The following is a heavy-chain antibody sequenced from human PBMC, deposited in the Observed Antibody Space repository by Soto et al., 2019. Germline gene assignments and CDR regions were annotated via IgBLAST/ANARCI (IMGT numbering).Heavy chain of an antibody. J-gene: IGHJ6*02. CDR1: GGTFSSYA. D-gene: IGHD5-12*01. Sequence: GASVKVSCKASGGTFSSYAINWVRQAPGQGLEWLGGVIPIFGPAHYAQKFQGRVTITADESTRTAYMELSSLISDDTAVYFCASGHSAFGRGMNVWGQGNTVIVSS. V-gene: IGHV1-69*13. CDR2: VIPIFGPA. CDR3: ASGHSAFGRGMNV.